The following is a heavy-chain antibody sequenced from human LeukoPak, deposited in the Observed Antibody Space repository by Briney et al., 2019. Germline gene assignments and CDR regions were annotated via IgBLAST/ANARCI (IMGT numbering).Heavy chain of an antibody. CDR2: ISGSGGSS. CDR1: GFTFSSYA. CDR3: AKDPGGIAVAGTAIDD. V-gene: IGHV3-23*01. J-gene: IGHJ4*02. D-gene: IGHD6-19*01. Sequence: PAGSLRLSCAASGFTFSSYAMSWVRQAPGKGLEWVSAISGSGGSSYYADSVKGRFTISRDTSKNTMYLKMNSLRAEDTAVYYCAKDPGGIAVAGTAIDDWGQGTLVTVPS.